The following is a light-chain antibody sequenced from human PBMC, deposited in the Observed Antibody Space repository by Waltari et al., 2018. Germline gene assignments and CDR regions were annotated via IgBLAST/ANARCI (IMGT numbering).Light chain of an antibody. CDR1: QSISIY. CDR2: AAS. J-gene: IGKJ3*01. Sequence: DVQMTQSPSSLSASVGDRVTITCRASQSISIYVNWYQQKPGKAPKLLIYAASSFQSGVASRFSGSGSGTDFTLTISSLQPEDSATYSCQQSYNTPFTFGPGTKLDIK. CDR3: QQSYNTPFT. V-gene: IGKV1-39*01.